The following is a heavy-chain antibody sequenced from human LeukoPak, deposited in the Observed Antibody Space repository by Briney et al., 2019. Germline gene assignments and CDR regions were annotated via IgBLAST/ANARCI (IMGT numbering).Heavy chain of an antibody. CDR2: IYTSGST. Sequence: SETLSLTCTVSGGSISSYYWSWIRQPAGKGLEWIGRIYTSGSTNYNPSLKSRVTMSVDTSKNQFSLKLSSVTAADTAVYYCARGRSSGYSSAFDIWGQGTMVTVSS. J-gene: IGHJ3*02. V-gene: IGHV4-4*07. CDR1: GGSISSYY. D-gene: IGHD3-22*01. CDR3: ARGRSSGYSSAFDI.